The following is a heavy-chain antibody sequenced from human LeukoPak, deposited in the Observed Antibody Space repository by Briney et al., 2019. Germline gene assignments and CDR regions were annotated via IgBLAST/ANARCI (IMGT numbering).Heavy chain of an antibody. V-gene: IGHV3-30*04. CDR3: AKNREGSAPDS. Sequence: PGRSLRLSCAASGFTFSSYAMHWVRQAPGKGLEWVAVISYDGSNKYYADSVKGRFTISRDNSKNTLYLQMNSLTTEDTAVYYCAKNREGSAPDSWGQGTLVTVSS. CDR1: GFTFSSYA. J-gene: IGHJ4*02. CDR2: ISYDGSNK.